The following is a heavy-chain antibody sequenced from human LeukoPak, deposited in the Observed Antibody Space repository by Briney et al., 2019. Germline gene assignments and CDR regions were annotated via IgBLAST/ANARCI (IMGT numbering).Heavy chain of an antibody. CDR3: ARGAPTTRIGAGRFDC. Sequence: GSSVNVSCKAFGYSLTKYYLHWVRQAPGQGLQWMREINPSGGSTSYAQKFQGRITVTRDTYTNTVYMDLSSLISEDTATYYCARGAPTTRIGAGRFDCWGQGSLLTVAS. D-gene: IGHD5-12*01. CDR1: GYSLTKYY. V-gene: IGHV1-46*01. J-gene: IGHJ4*02. CDR2: INPSGGST.